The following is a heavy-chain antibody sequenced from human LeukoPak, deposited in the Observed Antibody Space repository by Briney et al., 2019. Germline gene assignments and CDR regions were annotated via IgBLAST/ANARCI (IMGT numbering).Heavy chain of an antibody. J-gene: IGHJ6*03. D-gene: IGHD3-10*01. Sequence: PGGSLRLSCAASGFTFSSYSMNWVRQAPGKGLEWVSYINSGSSTIYYADSVKGRFTISRDNAKNSLYLQMNSLRAEDTAMYYCARGSGEGSGTYYYYYMDVWGNGTTVTVSS. CDR1: GFTFSSYS. CDR2: INSGSSTI. V-gene: IGHV3-48*01. CDR3: ARGSGEGSGTYYYYYMDV.